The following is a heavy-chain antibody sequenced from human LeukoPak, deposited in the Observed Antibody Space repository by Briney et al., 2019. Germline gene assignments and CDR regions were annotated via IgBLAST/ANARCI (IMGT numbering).Heavy chain of an antibody. V-gene: IGHV4-59*01. CDR1: GGSISSYY. CDR2: IYYSGST. Sequence: SETLSLTCTVSGGSISSYYWSWIRQPPGKRLEWIGYIYYSGSTNYNPSLKSRVTISVDTSKNQFSLKLSSVTAADTAVYYCARDPSDYGGNSGFDYWGQGTLVTVSS. D-gene: IGHD4-23*01. CDR3: ARDPSDYGGNSGFDY. J-gene: IGHJ4*02.